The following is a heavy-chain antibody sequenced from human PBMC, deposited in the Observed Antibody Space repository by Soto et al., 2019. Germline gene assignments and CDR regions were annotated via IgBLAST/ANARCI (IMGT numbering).Heavy chain of an antibody. CDR3: SILGRDASGSYLGY. J-gene: IGHJ4*02. CDR1: GLTFSDHH. CDR2: SRTKASGYTT. D-gene: IGHD3-3*01. V-gene: IGHV3-72*01. Sequence: EVQLVESGGALVQPGGSLRLSCAASGLTFSDHHMDWVRQAPGRGLEWVGRSRTKASGYTTAYASSVKVRFTIARDDAQNPVYLQMISLRVQDTAVYYGSILGRDASGSYLGYWGQGTPGPVSS.